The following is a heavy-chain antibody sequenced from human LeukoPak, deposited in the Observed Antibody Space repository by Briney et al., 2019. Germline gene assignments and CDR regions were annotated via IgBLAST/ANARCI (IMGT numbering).Heavy chain of an antibody. Sequence: PSETLSLTCAVSGGSISSGGYSWNWIRQPPGKGLEWIGYIYHTGNTFYNPSLKSRVTISVDRSKNQFSLGLTSVTAADTAVYYCARGFFVRENPGSWFDPWGQGTLVTV. J-gene: IGHJ5*02. CDR1: GGSISSGGYS. V-gene: IGHV4-30-2*01. CDR2: IYHTGNT. D-gene: IGHD3-10*02. CDR3: ARGFFVRENPGSWFDP.